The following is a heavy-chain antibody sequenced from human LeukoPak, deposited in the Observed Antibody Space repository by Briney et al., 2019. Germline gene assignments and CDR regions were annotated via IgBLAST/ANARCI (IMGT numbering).Heavy chain of an antibody. D-gene: IGHD6-19*01. CDR3: ARAAYSSGWII. J-gene: IGHJ3*02. CDR2: INHSGST. CDR1: GGSFSGYY. Sequence: SEALSLTCAVYGGSFSGYYWSWIRQPPGKGLEWIGEINHSGSTNYNPSLKSRVTISVDTSKNQFSLKLSSVTAADTAVYYCARAAYSSGWIIWGQGTMVTVSS. V-gene: IGHV4-34*01.